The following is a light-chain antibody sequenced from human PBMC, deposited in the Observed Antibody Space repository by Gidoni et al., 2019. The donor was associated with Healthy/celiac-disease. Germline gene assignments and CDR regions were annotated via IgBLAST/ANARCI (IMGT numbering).Light chain of an antibody. CDR2: AAS. J-gene: IGKJ2*01. Sequence: DIQMTQSPSSLSASVGDRVTITCRASQSISSYLNWYQQKPGKAPKLLIYAASSFQSGVPSRFSGSGSVTDFTLTIRSLQPEDFATYYCQQSYSTPKTFXQXTKLEIK. CDR3: QQSYSTPKT. V-gene: IGKV1-39*01. CDR1: QSISSY.